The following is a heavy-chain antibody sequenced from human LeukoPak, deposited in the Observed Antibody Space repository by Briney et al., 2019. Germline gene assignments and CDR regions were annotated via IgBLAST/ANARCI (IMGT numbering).Heavy chain of an antibody. J-gene: IGHJ3*02. CDR2: IYYSGST. V-gene: IGHV4-59*08. D-gene: IGHD3-22*01. CDR3: ARHMTVTYGAFHI. Sequence: SETLSLTCTVSGGSTRGYFWSWIRQPPGKGLEWSGYIYYSGSTNYNPSLDSRVTISVDTSERQFSLKLSSVTAADTAVYYCARHMTVTYGAFHIWGQGTMVTVSS. CDR1: GGSTRGYF.